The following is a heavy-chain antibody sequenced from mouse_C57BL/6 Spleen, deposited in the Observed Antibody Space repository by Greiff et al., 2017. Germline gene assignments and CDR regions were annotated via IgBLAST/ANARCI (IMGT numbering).Heavy chain of an antibody. V-gene: IGHV1-82*01. D-gene: IGHD2-3*01. CDR1: GYAFSSSW. CDR3: AGGLLHAMDY. CDR2: IYPGDGDT. J-gene: IGHJ4*01. Sequence: QVQLKESGPELVKPGASVKISCKASGYAFSSSWMNWVKQRPGKGLEWIGRIYPGDGDTNYNGKFKGKATLTADKSSSTAYMQLSSLTSEDSAVYFCAGGLLHAMDYWGQGTSVTVSS.